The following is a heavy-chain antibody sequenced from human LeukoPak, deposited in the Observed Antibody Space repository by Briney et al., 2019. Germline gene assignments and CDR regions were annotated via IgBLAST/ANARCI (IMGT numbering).Heavy chain of an antibody. CDR1: GGSISSYY. CDR3: ARVRSSGYYTRLEYFDY. J-gene: IGHJ4*02. D-gene: IGHD3-22*01. Sequence: SETLSLTCTVSGGSISSYYWSWIRQPPGKGLEWIGYIYYSGSTNYNPSLKGRVTISVDTSKNQFSLKLSSVTAADTAVYYCARVRSSGYYTRLEYFDYWGQGTLVTVSS. V-gene: IGHV4-59*01. CDR2: IYYSGST.